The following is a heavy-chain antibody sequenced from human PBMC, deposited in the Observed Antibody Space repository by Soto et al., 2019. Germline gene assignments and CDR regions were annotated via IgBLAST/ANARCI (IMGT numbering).Heavy chain of an antibody. CDR2: IIPILGIA. D-gene: IGHD6-6*01. CDR3: ATRSNARRAYYYMDV. Sequence: QVQLVQSGAEVKQPGSSVKVSCKASGGTFSSYTISWVRQAPGQGLEWMGRIIPILGIANYAQKFQGRVTITADKSTSTAYMELSSLRSEDTAVYYCATRSNARRAYYYMDVWGKGTTVTVSS. CDR1: GGTFSSYT. V-gene: IGHV1-69*02. J-gene: IGHJ6*03.